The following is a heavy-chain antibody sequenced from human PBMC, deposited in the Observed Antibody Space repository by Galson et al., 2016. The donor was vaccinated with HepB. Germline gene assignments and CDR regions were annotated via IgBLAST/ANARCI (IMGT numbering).Heavy chain of an antibody. D-gene: IGHD1-26*01. J-gene: IGHJ3*02. CDR1: GFTFSNFA. Sequence: SLRLSCAASGFTFSNFAMSWVRQAPGTGLEWVSNIRSGDGTSHYADSVKGRFTISRDNFKNTLYLQMNSLRAEDTAVYYCAKVGIMGASDDAFDMCGQGTMVTVSS. CDR2: IRSGDGTS. V-gene: IGHV3-23*01. CDR3: AKVGIMGASDDAFDM.